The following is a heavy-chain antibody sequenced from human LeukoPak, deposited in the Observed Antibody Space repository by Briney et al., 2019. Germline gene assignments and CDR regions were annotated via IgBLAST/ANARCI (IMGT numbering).Heavy chain of an antibody. D-gene: IGHD2-15*01. CDR3: ARELGYCSGGSCSLDY. Sequence: ASVKVSCKASGYTFTCYYMHWVRQAPGQGLEWMGWINPNSGGTNYAQKFQGRVTMTRDTSISTAYMELSRLRSDDTAVYYCARELGYCSGGSCSLDYWGQGTLVTVSS. V-gene: IGHV1-2*02. CDR2: INPNSGGT. J-gene: IGHJ4*02. CDR1: GYTFTCYY.